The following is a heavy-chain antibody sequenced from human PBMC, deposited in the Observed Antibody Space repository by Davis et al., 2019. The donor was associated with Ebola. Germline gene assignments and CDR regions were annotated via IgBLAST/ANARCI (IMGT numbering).Heavy chain of an antibody. V-gene: IGHV3-11*04. Sequence: GGSLRLSCAASGFIFNDYYMSWIRQAPGKGLEWVSYISNGGDTIYYADSVKGRFTMSRDNVKNSLYLQMNSLRAEDTAVYYCARDLYRARDYWGQGTLVTVSS. CDR2: ISNGGDTI. CDR3: ARDLYRARDY. J-gene: IGHJ4*02. D-gene: IGHD5/OR15-5a*01. CDR1: GFIFNDYY.